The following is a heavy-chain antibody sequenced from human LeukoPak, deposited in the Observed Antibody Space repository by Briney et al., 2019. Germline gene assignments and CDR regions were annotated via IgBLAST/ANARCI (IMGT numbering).Heavy chain of an antibody. J-gene: IGHJ4*02. V-gene: IGHV3-74*01. D-gene: IGHD2-21*02. CDR3: ARAWYGDSKHPFDY. Sequence: PGGSLRLSCAAPGSTFSSYWMHWVRHAPGKGRVWVSRINSDGSSTNYADSGKGRFTISRDNAKNTLYLQMNSLRAEDTAVYYCARAWYGDSKHPFDYWGQGTLVTVSS. CDR1: GSTFSSYW. CDR2: INSDGSST.